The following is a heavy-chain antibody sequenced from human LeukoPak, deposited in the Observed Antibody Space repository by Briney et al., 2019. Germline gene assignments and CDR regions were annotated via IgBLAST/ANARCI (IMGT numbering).Heavy chain of an antibody. CDR2: ISSSSSTI. D-gene: IGHD3-22*01. J-gene: IGHJ4*02. Sequence: GGSLRLSCAASGFTFSSYSMNWVRQAPGKGLEWVSYISSSSSTIYYADSVKGRFTISRDNAKNSLYLQMNSLRAEDTAVYYCARAIKSSGYYYAGNHFDYWGQGTLVTVSS. V-gene: IGHV3-48*01. CDR1: GFTFSSYS. CDR3: ARAIKSSGYYYAGNHFDY.